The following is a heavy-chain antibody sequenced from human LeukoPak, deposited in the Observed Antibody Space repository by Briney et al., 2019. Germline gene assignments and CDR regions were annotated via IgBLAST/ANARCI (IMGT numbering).Heavy chain of an antibody. D-gene: IGHD4-23*01. CDR2: VDVSGGTT. V-gene: IGHV3-23*01. Sequence: GGSLRLSCAASGFTFSSYAMHWVRQAPGKGLEWVSTVDVSGGTTYYADSVKGRFTISRDNSKNTLYLQMNSLRADDTAVYYCAKDQTPYSWGQGTLITVSS. CDR3: AKDQTPYS. CDR1: GFTFSSYA. J-gene: IGHJ4*02.